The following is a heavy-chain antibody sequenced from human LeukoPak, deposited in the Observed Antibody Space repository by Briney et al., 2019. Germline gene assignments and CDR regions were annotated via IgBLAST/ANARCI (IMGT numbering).Heavy chain of an antibody. J-gene: IGHJ4*02. CDR1: GGPISSSSYY. CDR2: IYYSGST. V-gene: IGHV4-39*01. Sequence: SETLSLTCTVSGGPISSSSYYWGWIRQPPGKGLEWIGRIYYSGSTYYNPSLKSRVTISVDTSKNQVPLKLSSVTAADTAVYYCARRVNSNPFDYWGQGTLVTVSS. CDR3: ARRVNSNPFDY. D-gene: IGHD4-11*01.